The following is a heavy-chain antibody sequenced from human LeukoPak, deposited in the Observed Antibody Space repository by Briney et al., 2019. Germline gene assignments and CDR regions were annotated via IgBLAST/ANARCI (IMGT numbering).Heavy chain of an antibody. CDR2: ISPDGETT. Sequence: GGSLRLSCEASGLTFSSISMNWVRQAPGKGLEWVSSISPDGETTYHADSAKGRFTTSRDNAKSSLYLQMNSLRAEDTALYYCTRDLPVPSLVRGIIIYGLIDYWGQGTLVTVSS. CDR3: TRDLPVPSLVRGIIIYGLIDY. V-gene: IGHV3-21*06. D-gene: IGHD3-10*01. CDR1: GLTFSSIS. J-gene: IGHJ4*02.